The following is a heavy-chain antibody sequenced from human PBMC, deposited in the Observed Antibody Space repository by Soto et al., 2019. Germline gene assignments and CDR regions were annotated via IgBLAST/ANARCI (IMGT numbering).Heavy chain of an antibody. J-gene: IGHJ4*02. V-gene: IGHV3-23*01. Sequence: PGGSLRLSCAASGYSFSSYAKNWVRQAPGKGLEWVSSINDKGGSTDYADSMKGRFTISRDNFKNPLYLQMGSLRVEDTAVYYCAKSIASRPWYFDYWGQGTVVTVSS. CDR3: AKSIASRPWYFDY. CDR2: INDKGGST. D-gene: IGHD6-6*01. CDR1: GYSFSSYA.